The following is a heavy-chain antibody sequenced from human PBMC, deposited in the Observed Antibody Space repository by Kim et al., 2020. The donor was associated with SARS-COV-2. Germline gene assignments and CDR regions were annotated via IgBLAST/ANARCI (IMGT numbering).Heavy chain of an antibody. V-gene: IGHV1-18*04. D-gene: IGHD2-2*02. J-gene: IGHJ3*02. Sequence: ASVKVSCKASGYTFTSYGISWVRQAPGQGLEWMGWISAYNGNTNYAQKIQGRATMTTDTSTSTAYMELRSLSSDDTAVYYCARGCSSTSCYKRYAFDIWGQGTMVTVSS. CDR1: GYTFTSYG. CDR3: ARGCSSTSCYKRYAFDI. CDR2: ISAYNGNT.